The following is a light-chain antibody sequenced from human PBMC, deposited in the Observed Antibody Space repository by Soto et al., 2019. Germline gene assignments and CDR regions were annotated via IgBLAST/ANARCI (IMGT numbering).Light chain of an antibody. V-gene: IGKV3-11*01. CDR3: QQYDGPPWT. J-gene: IGKJ1*01. Sequence: EIVLTQSPATLSLSPGERATLSCRTSQNIRSYLAWYQQKPGQAPRLLIYDASTRATGIPARFSGSGSGTDFTLTISSLEPEDIAVYYCQQYDGPPWTFGQGTKVEIK. CDR1: QNIRSY. CDR2: DAS.